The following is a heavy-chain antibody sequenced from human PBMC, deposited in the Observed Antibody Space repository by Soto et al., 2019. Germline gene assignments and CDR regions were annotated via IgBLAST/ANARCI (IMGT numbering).Heavy chain of an antibody. V-gene: IGHV1-3*01. CDR2: INAGNGNT. D-gene: IGHD6-19*01. CDR1: GYTFTSYA. CDR3: AREVVRVAGTRWFDP. J-gene: IGHJ5*02. Sequence: ASVKVSCKASGYTFTSYAMHWVRQAPGQRLEWMGWINAGNGNTKYSQKFQGRVTITRDTSASTAYMELSSLRSEDMAVYYCAREVVRVAGTRWFDPWGQGTLVTVSS.